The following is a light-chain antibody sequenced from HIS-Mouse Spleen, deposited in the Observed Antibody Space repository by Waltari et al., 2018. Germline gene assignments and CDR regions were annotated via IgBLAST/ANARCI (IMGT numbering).Light chain of an antibody. CDR1: SSDVGSYKL. V-gene: IGLV2-23*01. CDR3: CSYAGSLRV. CDR2: EGS. Sequence: QSALTQPASVSGSPGQSITISCTGTSSDVGSYKLVSWYQQHPGKAPKLMIYEGSKRPSGVSNRFSGSKSGNTASLTISGLQAEDEADYYCCSYAGSLRVFGGGTKLTVL. J-gene: IGLJ3*02.